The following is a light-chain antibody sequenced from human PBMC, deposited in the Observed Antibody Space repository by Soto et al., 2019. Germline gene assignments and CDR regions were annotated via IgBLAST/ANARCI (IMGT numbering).Light chain of an antibody. J-gene: IGKJ3*01. V-gene: IGKV3-15*01. CDR2: GAS. CDR1: QSVSSN. CDR3: QQYNKWVT. Sequence: EIVMTQSPATLSVSPGETATLSCRASQSVSSNLAWYQQKRGQAPRLLIYGASTRATGIPARFIGSGSGTDFTLTINSLQHEDFAVYYCQQYNKWVTFGPGTKVDLK.